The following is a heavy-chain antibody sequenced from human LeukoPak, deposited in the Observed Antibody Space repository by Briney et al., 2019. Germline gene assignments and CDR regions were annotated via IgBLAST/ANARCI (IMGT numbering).Heavy chain of an antibody. CDR2: INYRGST. Sequence: SETLSLTCTVSGGSISSSSYYGGWIRDPPGKGLEGCGSINYRGSTLYNAPLKSRVTISPGTSKPQFSLKLRPVTAPDTAVYYCARLNYGLGDSWGPGTLVTGSS. CDR3: ARLNYGLGDS. V-gene: IGHV4-39*01. D-gene: IGHD3-10*01. CDR1: GGSISSSSYY. J-gene: IGHJ4*02.